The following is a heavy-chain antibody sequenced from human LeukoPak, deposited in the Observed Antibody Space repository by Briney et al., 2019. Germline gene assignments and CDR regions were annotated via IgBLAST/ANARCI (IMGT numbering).Heavy chain of an antibody. CDR2: INQNGTEK. Sequence: GGSLRLSCAVSGFTFSRYWMSWVRQAPGKGLEWVGNINQNGTEKYSVDSVKGRFTISRDNAKNSVYLQMNSLRAEDTGVYYCARDLAVMFGDLIVIDSYYGMDVWGQGTTVTVSS. CDR1: GFTFSRYW. J-gene: IGHJ6*02. CDR3: ARDLAVMFGDLIVIDSYYGMDV. V-gene: IGHV3-7*01. D-gene: IGHD3-16*02.